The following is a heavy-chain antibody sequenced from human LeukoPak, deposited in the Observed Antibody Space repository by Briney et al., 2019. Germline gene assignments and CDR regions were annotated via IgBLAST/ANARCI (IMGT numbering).Heavy chain of an antibody. V-gene: IGHV4-30-2*01. CDR2: IYHSGST. CDR3: ARRGYSYGYGYYYGMDV. J-gene: IGHJ6*02. CDR1: GGSISSGGYY. Sequence: PSETLSLTCTVSGGSISSGGYYWSWIRQPPGKGLEWIGYIYHSGSTYYNPSLKSRVTISVDRSKNQFSLKLSSVTAADTAVYYCARRGYSYGYGYYYGMDVWGQGTTVTVSS. D-gene: IGHD5-18*01.